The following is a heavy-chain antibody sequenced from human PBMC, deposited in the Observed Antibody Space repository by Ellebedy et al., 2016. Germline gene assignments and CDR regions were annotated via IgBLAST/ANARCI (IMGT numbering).Heavy chain of an antibody. CDR2: IDPADSQT. D-gene: IGHD3-10*01. V-gene: IGHV5-10-1*04. CDR1: GYTFTSYW. CDR3: ANYWGSGDS. J-gene: IGHJ4*02. Sequence: GGSLRLXXKASGYTFTSYWIHWVRQMPGKGLEWMGRIDPADSQTNYSPSFQGQVTISVDKSINTAYLQWSSLKASDTAMYYCANYWGSGDSWGQGTLVTVSS.